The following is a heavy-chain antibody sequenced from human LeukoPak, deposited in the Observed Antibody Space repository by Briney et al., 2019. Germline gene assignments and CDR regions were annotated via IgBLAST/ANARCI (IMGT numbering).Heavy chain of an antibody. D-gene: IGHD3-22*01. Sequence: GESLKISCKGSGYSFTSYWIGWVRQMPGKGLEWMGIIYPGDSDTRYSPSFQGQATISADKSISTAYLQWSSLKASDTAMYYCARRGDSSGYCFDYWGQGTLVTVSS. CDR2: IYPGDSDT. CDR3: ARRGDSSGYCFDY. CDR1: GYSFTSYW. J-gene: IGHJ4*02. V-gene: IGHV5-51*01.